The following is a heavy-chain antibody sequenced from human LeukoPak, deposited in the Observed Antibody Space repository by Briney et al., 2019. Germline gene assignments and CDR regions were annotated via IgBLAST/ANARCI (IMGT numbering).Heavy chain of an antibody. J-gene: IGHJ4*02. D-gene: IGHD3-3*01. CDR1: GFSLSTSGVG. CDR3: AHIGGSNYDFWSGYQPFDY. Sequence: KESGPTLVKPTQTLTLTCTFSGFSLSTSGVGVGWIRQPPGKALEWLALIYWNDDKRYSPSLKSRLTITKDTSKNQVVLTMINMDPVDTATYYCAHIGGSNYDFWSGYQPFDYWGQGTLVTVSS. CDR2: IYWNDDK. V-gene: IGHV2-5*01.